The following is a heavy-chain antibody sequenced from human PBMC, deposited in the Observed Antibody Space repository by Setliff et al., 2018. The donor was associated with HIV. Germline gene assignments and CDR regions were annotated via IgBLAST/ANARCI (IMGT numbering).Heavy chain of an antibody. CDR3: ARAPGSSWYRAAYYYMDV. J-gene: IGHJ6*03. V-gene: IGHV3-20*04. CDR2: INGDGDST. Sequence: PGGSLRLSCAASGFTFDDYGMSWVRQAPGKGLEWVSGINGDGDSTYYADSVKGRFTVSRDNSKNTLYLQMNSLRAEDTAVYYCARAPGSSWYRAAYYYMDVWGKGTTVTVSS. CDR1: GFTFDDYG. D-gene: IGHD6-13*01.